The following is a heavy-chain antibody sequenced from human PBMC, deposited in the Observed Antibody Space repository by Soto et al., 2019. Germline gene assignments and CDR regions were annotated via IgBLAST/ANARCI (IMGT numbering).Heavy chain of an antibody. CDR1: GASVNSYH. CDR2: LPHSAPP. V-gene: IGHV4-59*02. CDR3: VRDRGPYDAFDI. J-gene: IGHJ3*02. Sequence: QLQLQESGPGLVTPSGTLSLTCTVSGASVNSYHWSWIRQSPGKGLEWMGCLPHSAPPEYNPSLKSRVTMSADTSKNQLSLKLSSVTAADTARYYCVRDRGPYDAFDIWGQGTMVNVSS.